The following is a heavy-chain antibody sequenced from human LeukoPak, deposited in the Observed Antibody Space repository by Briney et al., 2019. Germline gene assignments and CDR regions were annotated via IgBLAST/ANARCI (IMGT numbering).Heavy chain of an antibody. J-gene: IGHJ4*02. D-gene: IGHD4-17*01. CDR3: ARATTVTTIFYY. V-gene: IGHV3-53*01. Sequence: GGSLRLSCVASGFTVSSNYMSWVRQAPGKGLEWVSIIYSGGTTYYTDAVKGRFTISRDNSKNTLYLYMNSLRADDTAVYYCARATTVTTIFYYWGQGTLVTVSS. CDR1: GFTVSSNY. CDR2: IYSGGTT.